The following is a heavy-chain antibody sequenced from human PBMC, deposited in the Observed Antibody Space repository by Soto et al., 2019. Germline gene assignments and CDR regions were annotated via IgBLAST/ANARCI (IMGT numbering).Heavy chain of an antibody. J-gene: IGHJ4*02. D-gene: IGHD2-2*01. CDR2: IKQDGSEK. V-gene: IGHV3-7*05. CDR3: ARNPFSLYYFDY. Sequence: EVQLVESGGGLVQPGGSLRLSCAASGFTFSSYWMSWVRQAPGKGLEWVANIKQDGSEKYYVDSVKGRFTISRDNAKNSLYLQMNSLNVEVTAVYYCARNPFSLYYFDYWGQGTLVTVSS. CDR1: GFTFSSYW.